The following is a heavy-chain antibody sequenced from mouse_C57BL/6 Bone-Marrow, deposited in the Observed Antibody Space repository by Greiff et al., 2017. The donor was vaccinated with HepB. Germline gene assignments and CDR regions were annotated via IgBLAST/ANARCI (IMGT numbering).Heavy chain of an antibody. Sequence: EVQLQQSGAELVRPGASVKLSCTASGFNIKDDYMHWVKQRPEQGLEWIGWIDPENGDTEYASKFQGKATITADTSSNTAYLQLSSLTSEDTAVYYCTTGSMMVRVDYWGQGTTLTGSS. D-gene: IGHD2-3*01. CDR1: GFNIKDDY. CDR2: IDPENGDT. V-gene: IGHV14-4*01. CDR3: TTGSMMVRVDY. J-gene: IGHJ2*01.